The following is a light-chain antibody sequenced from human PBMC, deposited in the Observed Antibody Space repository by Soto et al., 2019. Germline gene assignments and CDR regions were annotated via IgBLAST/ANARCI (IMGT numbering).Light chain of an antibody. V-gene: IGLV2-23*02. CDR3: CSYAGTNTFV. CDR2: EVT. Sequence: QSALTQSASVSGSPGQSITISCTGTSSDVGPYNLVSWYQQHPGKAPKLMIYEVTERPSGVSNRFSGSKSGNTASLTISGLQADDEADYYCCSYAGTNTFVFGLGTKVTVL. CDR1: SSDVGPYNL. J-gene: IGLJ1*01.